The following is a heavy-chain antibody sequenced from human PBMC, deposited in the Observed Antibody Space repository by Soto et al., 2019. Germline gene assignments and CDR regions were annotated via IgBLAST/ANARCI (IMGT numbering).Heavy chain of an antibody. CDR2: IDPSGDNT. J-gene: IGHJ4*02. D-gene: IGHD1-26*01. V-gene: IGHV1-46*01. Sequence: QVQLVQSGAEVKKPGASAKVSCKASEYSFTSYYMHWVRRAPGQGLEWMGMIDPSGDNTGYPQKFQGRVTMTSDTSTSTVYMELSSLRSEDTAMYYCAATRGDSPPFDSWGQGTRVTVS. CDR3: AATRGDSPPFDS. CDR1: EYSFTSYY.